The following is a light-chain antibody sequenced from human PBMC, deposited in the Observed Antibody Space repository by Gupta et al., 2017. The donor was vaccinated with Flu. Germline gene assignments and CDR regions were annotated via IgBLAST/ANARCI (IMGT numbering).Light chain of an antibody. CDR3: QQYNTYSRT. CDR2: KAS. CDR1: QSISSW. Sequence: PSTLSASIGDRVTITCRASQSISSWLDWYQQKPGKPPKLLIYKASTLESGVPSRFSGSGSGTEFTLTISSLQPDDSATYYCQQYNTYSRTFGQGTKVEIK. J-gene: IGKJ1*01. V-gene: IGKV1-5*03.